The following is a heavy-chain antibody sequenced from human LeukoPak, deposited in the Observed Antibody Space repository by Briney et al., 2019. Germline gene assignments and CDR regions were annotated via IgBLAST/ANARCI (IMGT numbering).Heavy chain of an antibody. CDR1: GFTFSDYY. J-gene: IGHJ4*02. CDR3: ARDEYIHGDLTNFDS. D-gene: IGHD4-17*01. CDR2: ISSTGSMI. V-gene: IGHV3-11*04. Sequence: GGSLRLSCAASGFTFSDYYMSWIRQAPGKGLEWVSYISSTGSMISDADSVKGRFTISRDNAKKSLYLQMNSLRAEDTAVYYCARDEYIHGDLTNFDSWGQGTLVIVSS.